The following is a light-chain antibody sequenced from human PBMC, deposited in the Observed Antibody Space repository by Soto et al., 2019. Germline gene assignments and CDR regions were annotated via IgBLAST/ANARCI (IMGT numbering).Light chain of an antibody. CDR3: QQRSNWWT. CDR2: DAS. Sequence: EIVLTQSPATLSLSPGERATLSCRASQSVSSYLAWYQQKPGQAPRLLIYDASNRATGIPARFSGSGSGTDFTRTISSLEPEDCEVYYCQQRSNWWTFGQGTKVEIK. J-gene: IGKJ1*01. CDR1: QSVSSY. V-gene: IGKV3-11*01.